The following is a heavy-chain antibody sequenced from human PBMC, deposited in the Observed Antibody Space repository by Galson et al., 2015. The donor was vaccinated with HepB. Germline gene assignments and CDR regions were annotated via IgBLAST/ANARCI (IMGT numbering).Heavy chain of an antibody. D-gene: IGHD3-10*01. J-gene: IGHJ3*02. Sequence: SVKVSCKASGYTFTSYGISWVRQAPGQGLEWMGWISAYNGNTNYAQKLQGRVTMTTDTSTSTAYMELRSLRSDDTAVYYCARIPFMVRGVIILLGAFDIWGQGTMVTVSS. V-gene: IGHV1-18*04. CDR1: GYTFTSYG. CDR2: ISAYNGNT. CDR3: ARIPFMVRGVIILLGAFDI.